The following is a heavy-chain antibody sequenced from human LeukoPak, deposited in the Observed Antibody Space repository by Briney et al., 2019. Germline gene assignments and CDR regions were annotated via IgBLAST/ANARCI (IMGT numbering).Heavy chain of an antibody. CDR2: INPSGGST. V-gene: IGHV1-46*01. CDR3: ARSNVLRYFDWLLNNWFDP. D-gene: IGHD3-9*01. J-gene: IGHJ5*02. Sequence: ASVKVSCKASGYTFTSYYMHWVRQAPGQGLEWMGIINPSGGSTSYAQKFQGRVTMTRDTSTSTVYMELSSLRSEDTAVYYCARSNVLRYFDWLLNNWFDPWGQGTLVTVSS. CDR1: GYTFTSYY.